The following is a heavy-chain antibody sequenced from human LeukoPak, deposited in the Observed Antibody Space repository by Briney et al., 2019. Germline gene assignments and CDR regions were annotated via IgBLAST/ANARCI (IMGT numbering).Heavy chain of an antibody. CDR1: GFTFDSYG. CDR2: ISGSGANT. J-gene: IGHJ4*02. V-gene: IGHV3-23*01. CDR3: AKDLKYSSINY. D-gene: IGHD6-19*01. Sequence: GGSLRLSCAVSGFTFDSYGMSWVRQAPGKGLEWVSGISGSGANTYYADSVKGRFTISRDNSKNTLYLQMNSLRAEDTAVYYCAKDLKYSSINYWGQGTLVTVSS.